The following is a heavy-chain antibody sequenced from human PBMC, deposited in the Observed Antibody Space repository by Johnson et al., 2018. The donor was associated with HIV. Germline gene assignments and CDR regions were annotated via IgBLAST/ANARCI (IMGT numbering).Heavy chain of an antibody. J-gene: IGHJ3*02. V-gene: IGHV3-20*04. D-gene: IGHD1-1*01. Sequence: MHLVESGGGVVRPGGSLRLSCAASGFTFDDYGMSWVRQAPGKGLEWVSGINWNGGSTGYADSVKGRFTISRDNAKNSLYLQMNSLRAEDTALYYCARREGTTGTFSAFDIWGQGTMVTVSS. CDR1: GFTFDDYG. CDR2: INWNGGST. CDR3: ARREGTTGTFSAFDI.